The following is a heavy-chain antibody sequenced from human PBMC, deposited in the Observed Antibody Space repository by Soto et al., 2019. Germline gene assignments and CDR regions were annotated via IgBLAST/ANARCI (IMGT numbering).Heavy chain of an antibody. D-gene: IGHD3-3*01. V-gene: IGHV4-59*08. J-gene: IGHJ6*03. CDR2: IYYSGST. CDR3: ARHGIQRFLEWLSPTPQLNYYYMDV. CDR1: GGSISSYY. Sequence: SETLSLTCTVSGGSISSYYWSWIRQPPGKGLEWIGYIYYSGSTNYNPSLKSRVTISVDTSKNQFSLKLSSVTAADTAVYYCARHGIQRFLEWLSPTPQLNYYYMDVWGKGTTVTVSS.